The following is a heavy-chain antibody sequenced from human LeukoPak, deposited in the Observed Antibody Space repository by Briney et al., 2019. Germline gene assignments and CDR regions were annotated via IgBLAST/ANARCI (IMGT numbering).Heavy chain of an antibody. CDR3: ASVTAAAGNYYYGMDV. CDR1: GFTFSSYA. V-gene: IGHV3-30-3*01. D-gene: IGHD6-13*01. CDR2: ISYDGSNK. Sequence: GGSLRLPCAASGFTFSSYAMHWVRQAPGKGLEWVAVISYDGSNKYYADSVKGRFTISRDNSKNTLYLQMNSLRAEDTAVYYCASVTAAAGNYYYGMDVWGQGTTVTVSS. J-gene: IGHJ6*02.